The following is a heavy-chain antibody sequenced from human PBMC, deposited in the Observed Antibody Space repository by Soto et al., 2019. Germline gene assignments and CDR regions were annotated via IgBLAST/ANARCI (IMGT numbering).Heavy chain of an antibody. CDR3: ARVSAGYWYFDL. Sequence: QVQLQESGPGPVKPSETLSLTCTVSGGSISSYYWSWIRQPPGKGLEWIGYIYYSGSTNYNPSLKSRVTISVDTSKNQFSLKLSSVTAADTAVYYCARVSAGYWYFDLWGRGTLVTVSS. D-gene: IGHD6-19*01. CDR1: GGSISSYY. CDR2: IYYSGST. J-gene: IGHJ2*01. V-gene: IGHV4-59*01.